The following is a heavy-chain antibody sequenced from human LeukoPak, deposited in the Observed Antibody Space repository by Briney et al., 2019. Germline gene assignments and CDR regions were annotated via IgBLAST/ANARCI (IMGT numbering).Heavy chain of an antibody. V-gene: IGHV4-34*01. CDR1: GVPFSNYY. J-gene: IGHJ4*02. D-gene: IGHD6-19*01. Sequence: PSETLSLTCAASGVPFSNYYWSWVRQSPSQGLEWIGEINHSGYTNYNPSLKSRVTMSIDTSKSQFSLKLTSVTAADAGVYYCTRAAAGHPDWGQGTLVTVSS. CDR2: INHSGYT. CDR3: TRAAAGHPD.